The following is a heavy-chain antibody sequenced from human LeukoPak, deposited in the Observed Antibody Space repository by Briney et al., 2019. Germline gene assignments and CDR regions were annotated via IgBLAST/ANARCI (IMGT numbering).Heavy chain of an antibody. D-gene: IGHD2-15*01. CDR2: IYHSGST. V-gene: IGHV4-4*02. CDR1: GGPISSSNW. Sequence: PSETLSLTCAVSGGPISSSNWWTWVRQPPGKGLEWIGEIYHSGSTKYKSSLKSLVNISVDKSKYQFSLKLSSVTAADTAIYYCATRSTGVAATFDSWGQGALVTVSS. CDR3: ATRSTGVAATFDS. J-gene: IGHJ4*02.